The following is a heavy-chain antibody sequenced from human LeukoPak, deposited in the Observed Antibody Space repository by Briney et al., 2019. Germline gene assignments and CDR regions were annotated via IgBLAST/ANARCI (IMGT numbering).Heavy chain of an antibody. CDR2: INTDGIGT. V-gene: IGHV3-74*01. Sequence: AGSLRLSCAASGFTFSSYWMHWVRQAPGKGLVWVSRINTDGIGTSYADSVKGRFTISRDSAENTLYLQMNRLRAEDTAVYYCARAAPKTRNAFDIWGQGTMAPVSS. CDR1: GFTFSSYW. CDR3: ARAAPKTRNAFDI. J-gene: IGHJ3*02.